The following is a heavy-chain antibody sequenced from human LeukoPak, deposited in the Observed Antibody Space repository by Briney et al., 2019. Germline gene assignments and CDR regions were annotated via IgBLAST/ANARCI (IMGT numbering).Heavy chain of an antibody. Sequence: GGSLRLSCEASGFTFSSYEMNWVRQAPGKGLEWVSYIRTSVSTIYYADSVKGRFTISRDNAKNSLYLQMNSLRAEDTAVYYCARGRVGTAGVFDYWGQGTLVTVSS. V-gene: IGHV3-48*03. J-gene: IGHJ4*02. CDR1: GFTFSSYE. CDR3: ARGRVGTAGVFDY. CDR2: IRTSVSTI. D-gene: IGHD5-18*01.